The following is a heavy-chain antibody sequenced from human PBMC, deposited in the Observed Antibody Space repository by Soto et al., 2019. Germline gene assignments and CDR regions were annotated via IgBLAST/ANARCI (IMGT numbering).Heavy chain of an antibody. CDR2: IYYSGST. J-gene: IGHJ3*02. D-gene: IGHD2-15*01. CDR1: GGSISSYY. V-gene: IGHV4-59*08. CDR3: AGRDYCSGGSCYGFGAFDI. Sequence: SETLSLTCTVSGGSISSYYWSWIQQPPGKGLEWIGYIYYSGSTNYNPSLKSRVTISVDTSKNQFSLKLSSVTAADTAVYYCAGRDYCSGGSCYGFGAFDIWGQGTMVTVSS.